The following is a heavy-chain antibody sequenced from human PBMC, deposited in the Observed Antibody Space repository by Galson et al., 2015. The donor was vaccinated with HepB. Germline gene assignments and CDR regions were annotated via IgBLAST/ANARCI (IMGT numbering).Heavy chain of an antibody. D-gene: IGHD5-18*01. CDR1: GCTFTNYV. CDR2: ISPNFDKT. J-gene: IGHJ3*02. Sequence: SLRVSCKAPGCTFTNYVISWVRQAPGRGLEWMGGISPNFDKTYYAEKVRGRVAITADESTSTVYMELSSLRSEDSAVYYCARDGLWDTALIGAFDIWGQGTMVTVSS. V-gene: IGHV1-69*13. CDR3: ARDGLWDTALIGAFDI.